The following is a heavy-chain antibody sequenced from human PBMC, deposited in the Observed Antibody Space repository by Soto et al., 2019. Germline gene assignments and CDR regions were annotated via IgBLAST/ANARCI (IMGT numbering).Heavy chain of an antibody. D-gene: IGHD5-12*01. CDR3: ANRDTSTIMRYYYGMDV. CDR2: ISAGGGST. Sequence: EVQLLESGGGLVQPGGSLRLSCAASGFSFSSYDMSWVRQAPGKGLEWVSAISAGGGSTYYADSVRGRFTISRDNSKNTLYLQMHSLRAEDTAVYYCANRDTSTIMRYYYGMDVWGQGTTVTVSS. V-gene: IGHV3-23*01. J-gene: IGHJ6*02. CDR1: GFSFSSYD.